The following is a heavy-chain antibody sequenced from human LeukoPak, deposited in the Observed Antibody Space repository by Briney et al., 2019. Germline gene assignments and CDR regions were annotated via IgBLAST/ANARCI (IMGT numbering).Heavy chain of an antibody. CDR2: INHSGST. J-gene: IGHJ4*02. V-gene: IGHV4-34*01. CDR1: GGSFSGYY. Sequence: SETLSLTCAVYGGSFSGYYWSWIRPPPGKGLEWIGEINHSGSTNYNPSLKSRVTMSVDTSKNQFSLKLTYVTTADTAVYYCARDRYDHDSSGYYEFWGQGTLVTVSS. CDR3: ARDRYDHDSSGYYEF. D-gene: IGHD3-22*01.